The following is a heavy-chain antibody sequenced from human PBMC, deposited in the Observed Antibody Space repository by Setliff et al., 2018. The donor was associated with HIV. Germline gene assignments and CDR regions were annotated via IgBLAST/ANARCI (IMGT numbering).Heavy chain of an antibody. CDR2: INPNSGGT. V-gene: IGHV1-2*02. J-gene: IGHJ4*02. Sequence: ASVKVSCKASGYTFTSHTIHWVRQAPGQGLEWMGWINPNSGGTNYAQKLQGRVTMTRDTSTSTVYMELRSLRSEDTAVYYCARDKYSSSENFDYWGQGTLVTVSS. D-gene: IGHD6-6*01. CDR1: GYTFTSHT. CDR3: ARDKYSSSENFDY.